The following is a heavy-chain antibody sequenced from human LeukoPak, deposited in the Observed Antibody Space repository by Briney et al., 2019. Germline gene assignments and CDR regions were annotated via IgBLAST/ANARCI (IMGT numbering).Heavy chain of an antibody. Sequence: GRSLRLSCAASGFTFDDYAMHWVRQAPGKGLEWVSGISWNSGSIGYADSVKGRFTISRDNAKNSLYLQMNSLRAEDTALYYCAKALGGDTAMAIDYWGQGTLVTVSS. D-gene: IGHD5-18*01. CDR3: AKALGGDTAMAIDY. CDR2: ISWNSGSI. CDR1: GFTFDDYA. J-gene: IGHJ4*02. V-gene: IGHV3-9*01.